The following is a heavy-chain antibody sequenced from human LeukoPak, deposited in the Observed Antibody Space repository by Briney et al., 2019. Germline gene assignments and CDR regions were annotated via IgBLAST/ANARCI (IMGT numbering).Heavy chain of an antibody. V-gene: IGHV3-23*01. CDR2: ISGSGGST. Sequence: PGGSLRLSCAASGFTFSDYYMSWIRQAPGKGLEWVSAISGSGGSTYYADSVKGRFTISRDNSKNTLYLQMNSLRAEDTAVYYCAKSVLLWFGELSTLDAFDIWGQGTMVTVSS. D-gene: IGHD3-10*01. CDR3: AKSVLLWFGELSTLDAFDI. J-gene: IGHJ3*02. CDR1: GFTFSDYY.